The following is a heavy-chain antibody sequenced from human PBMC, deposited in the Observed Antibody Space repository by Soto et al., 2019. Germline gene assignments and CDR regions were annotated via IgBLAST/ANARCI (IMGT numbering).Heavy chain of an antibody. V-gene: IGHV3-48*01. CDR1: GFTISRYY. J-gene: IGHJ4*02. CDR3: ARQGGYGHVES. Sequence: EMQLVESGGGLVQPGGSLRLSCTASGFTISRYYMNWVRQAPGKGLEWLSFISTSGSPTLYADSVRGRFTISRDDAKNSLFLEMSSLRGEDTAVYYCARQGGYGHVESWGQGTLVTVSS. D-gene: IGHD6-13*01. CDR2: ISTSGSPT.